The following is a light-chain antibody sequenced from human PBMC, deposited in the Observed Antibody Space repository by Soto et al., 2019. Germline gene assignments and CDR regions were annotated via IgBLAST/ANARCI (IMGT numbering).Light chain of an antibody. J-gene: IGKJ3*01. CDR1: QSVTFK. Sequence: EIVLTQSPATLSVSPGESATLSCRASQSVTFKLAWYQQKPGQAPRLLIYDASTRINGIPARFSGSGSGTDFTLTISSLQSEDFAFYYCQHYNNELLSFGPGTKVDVK. CDR2: DAS. V-gene: IGKV3-15*01. CDR3: QHYNNELLS.